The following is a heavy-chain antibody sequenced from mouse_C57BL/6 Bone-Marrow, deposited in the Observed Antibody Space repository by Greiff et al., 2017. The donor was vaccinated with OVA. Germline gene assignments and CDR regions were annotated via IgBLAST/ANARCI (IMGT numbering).Heavy chain of an antibody. CDR2: ISYSGST. CDR3: ARTSFSGNYNFDY. D-gene: IGHD2-1*01. V-gene: IGHV3-8*01. CDR1: GYSITRDY. J-gene: IGHJ2*01. Sequence: EVKLVESGPGLAQPSQTLSLTCSVTGYSITRDYWNWIRNFPGNKLEYMGYISYSGSTYSNPSPKRRISITLDTSKNQYDLQLHSVTTEDTATYYCARTSFSGNYNFDYWGQGTTLTVSS.